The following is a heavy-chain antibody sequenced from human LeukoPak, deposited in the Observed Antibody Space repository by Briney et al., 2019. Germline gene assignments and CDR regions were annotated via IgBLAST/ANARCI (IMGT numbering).Heavy chain of an antibody. Sequence: GGSLRLSCAASGFTFSSYSMNWVRQAPGKGLEWVSYISNGGSNIYYADSVKGRFTISRDNAKNSLYLQMNSLRAEDTAVYYCATSGGNGWNYYFDYWGQGTLVTVSS. CDR1: GFTFSSYS. CDR3: ATSGGNGWNYYFDY. D-gene: IGHD6-19*01. J-gene: IGHJ4*02. V-gene: IGHV3-48*04. CDR2: ISNGGSNI.